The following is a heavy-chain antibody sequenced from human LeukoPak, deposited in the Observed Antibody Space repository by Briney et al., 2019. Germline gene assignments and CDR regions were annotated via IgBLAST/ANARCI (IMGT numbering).Heavy chain of an antibody. CDR1: GFTFSSYE. J-gene: IGHJ3*02. CDR2: ISSSGSTI. CDR3: ARDRPRRPFDI. V-gene: IGHV3-48*03. Sequence: GGSLRLSCAASGFTFSSYEMNWVRQAPGKGLEWVSYISSSGSTIYYADSVKGRFTISRDNAKNSLYLQMNSLRAEDTAVYYCARDRPRRPFDIWGQGTMVTVSS.